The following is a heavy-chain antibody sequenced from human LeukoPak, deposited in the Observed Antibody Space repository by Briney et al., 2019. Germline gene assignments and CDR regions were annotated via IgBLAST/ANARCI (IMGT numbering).Heavy chain of an antibody. CDR1: GFTFSSYS. Sequence: PGGSLRLSCAASGFTFSSYSMNWVREAPGKGLEWVSSISSSSSYIYYADSVKGRFTISRDSAKNSLYLQMNSLRAEDTVVYYCAREGYCRSTSCPTFDYWGQGTLVTVSS. D-gene: IGHD2-2*01. J-gene: IGHJ4*02. CDR2: ISSSSSYI. V-gene: IGHV3-21*01. CDR3: AREGYCRSTSCPTFDY.